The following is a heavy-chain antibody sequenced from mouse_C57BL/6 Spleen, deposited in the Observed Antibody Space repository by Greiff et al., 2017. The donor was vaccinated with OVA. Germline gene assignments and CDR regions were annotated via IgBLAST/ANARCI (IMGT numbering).Heavy chain of an antibody. J-gene: IGHJ4*01. V-gene: IGHV1-50*01. Sequence: QVQLQQPGAELVKPGASVKLSCKASGYTFTSYWMQWVKQRPGQGLEWIGEIDPSDSYTNYNEKFKGKATLTADKSSSTAYMQLSSLTSEDSAVYFCARSDDYYAMDYWGQGTSVTVSS. CDR3: ARSDDYYAMDY. CDR2: IDPSDSYT. CDR1: GYTFTSYW.